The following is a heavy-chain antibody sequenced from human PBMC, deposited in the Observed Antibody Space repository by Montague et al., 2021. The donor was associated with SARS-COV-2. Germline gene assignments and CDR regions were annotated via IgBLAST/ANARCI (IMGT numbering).Heavy chain of an antibody. V-gene: IGHV6-1*01. CDR1: GDSVSRNNLA. J-gene: IGHJ3*02. CDR3: ARGWNYAFDI. D-gene: IGHD1-7*01. Sequence: CAISGDSVSRNNLAWNWIRQSPSRGLEWLGRTYYGSSCNTYYAVSVKSRITISPDTSKNQFSLHLNSVTPEDTAVYYCARGWNYAFDIWGQGTMVTVSS. CDR2: TYYGSSCNT.